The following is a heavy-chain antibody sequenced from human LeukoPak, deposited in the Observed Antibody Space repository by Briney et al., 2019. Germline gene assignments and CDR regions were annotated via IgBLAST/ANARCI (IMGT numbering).Heavy chain of an antibody. CDR3: ARDQLTRGIAVADLDY. J-gene: IGHJ4*02. Sequence: PGGSLRLSCAASGFTFSSYSMNWVRQAPGKGLEWVSSISSSSSYIYYADSVKGRFTISRDNAKNSLYLQMNSLRAEDTAVYYCARDQLTRGIAVADLDYWGQGTLVTVSS. CDR1: GFTFSSYS. CDR2: ISSSSSYI. D-gene: IGHD6-19*01. V-gene: IGHV3-21*01.